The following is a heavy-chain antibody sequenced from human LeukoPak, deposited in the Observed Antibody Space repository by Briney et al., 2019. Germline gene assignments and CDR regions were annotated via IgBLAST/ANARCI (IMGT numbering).Heavy chain of an antibody. V-gene: IGHV4-4*09. Sequence: SETLSLTCTVSGASISNYYGSWIRQTPEKGLEWLGHIHTSGESRYYPSLERRLTMSIGKSSNQLSLKLTSVTAADTAVYFCARLGSYHDFWGQGALVTVSS. CDR2: IHTSGES. CDR3: ARLGSYHDF. D-gene: IGHD1-26*01. CDR1: GASISNYY. J-gene: IGHJ4*02.